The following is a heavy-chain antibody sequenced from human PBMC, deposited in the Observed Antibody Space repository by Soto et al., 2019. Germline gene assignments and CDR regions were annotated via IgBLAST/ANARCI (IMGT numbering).Heavy chain of an antibody. Sequence: GESLKISCKGSGYSFTSYWISWVRQMPGKGLEGMGRIDPSDSYTNYSPSFQGHVTISADKSISTAYLQWSSLKASDTAMYYCARLVNLSGYEVWYYYYGMDVWGQGTTVTVSS. V-gene: IGHV5-10-1*01. CDR1: GYSFTSYW. CDR3: ARLVNLSGYEVWYYYYGMDV. J-gene: IGHJ6*02. CDR2: IDPSDSYT. D-gene: IGHD5-12*01.